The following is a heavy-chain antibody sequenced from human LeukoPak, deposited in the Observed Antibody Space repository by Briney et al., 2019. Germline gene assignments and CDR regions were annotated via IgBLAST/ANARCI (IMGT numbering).Heavy chain of an antibody. CDR1: GFTFSDHY. V-gene: IGHV3-72*01. Sequence: GGSLRLSCAASGFTFSDHYMDWVRQAPGRGLEWVGRTRKKTNSYTTEYAASVKGRFTISRDDSKNSLYLQMNSLKAEDTAVYYCTRVVLVGTTYSYFDYWGQGTLVTVSS. CDR3: TRVVLVGTTYSYFDY. D-gene: IGHD1-26*01. CDR2: TRKKTNSYTT. J-gene: IGHJ4*02.